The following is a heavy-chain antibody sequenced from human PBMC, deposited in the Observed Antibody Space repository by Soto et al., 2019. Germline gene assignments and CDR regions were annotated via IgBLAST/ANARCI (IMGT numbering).Heavy chain of an antibody. J-gene: IGHJ6*02. D-gene: IGHD3-22*01. Sequence: GGSLRLSCAASGFTFSSYWMHWVRQAPGNGLVWVSRINSDGSSTSYADSVKGRFTISRDNAKNTLYLQMNSLRAEDTAVYYCARDHLKYYDSSGPIEDYYYYGMDVWGQGTTVTVSS. CDR1: GFTFSSYW. CDR2: INSDGSST. V-gene: IGHV3-74*01. CDR3: ARDHLKYYDSSGPIEDYYYYGMDV.